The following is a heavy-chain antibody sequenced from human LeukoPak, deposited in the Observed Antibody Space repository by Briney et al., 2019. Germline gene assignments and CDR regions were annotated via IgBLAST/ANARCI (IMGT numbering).Heavy chain of an antibody. J-gene: IGHJ4*02. D-gene: IGHD2-2*01. CDR1: GGSISSYY. CDR3: ARAVVVPALDY. Sequence: SETLSLTCTVPGGSISSYYWSWIRQPPGKGLEWIGYIYYSGSTNYNPSLKSRVTISVDTSKNQFSLKLSSVTAADTAVYYCARAVVVPALDYWGQGTLVTVSS. V-gene: IGHV4-59*01. CDR2: IYYSGST.